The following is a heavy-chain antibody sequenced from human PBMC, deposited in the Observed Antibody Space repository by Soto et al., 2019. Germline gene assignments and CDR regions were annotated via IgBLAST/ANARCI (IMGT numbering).Heavy chain of an antibody. CDR2: IWYDGSNK. CDR1: GFTFSSYG. D-gene: IGHD3-10*01. Sequence: GGSLRLSCAASGFTFSSYGMHWVRQAPGKGLEWVAVIWYDGSNKYYADSVKGRFTISRDNSKNTLYLQMNSLRAEDTAVYYCAKAMVPEDLNYYYYMDVWGKGTTVNVS. J-gene: IGHJ6*03. V-gene: IGHV3-33*06. CDR3: AKAMVPEDLNYYYYMDV.